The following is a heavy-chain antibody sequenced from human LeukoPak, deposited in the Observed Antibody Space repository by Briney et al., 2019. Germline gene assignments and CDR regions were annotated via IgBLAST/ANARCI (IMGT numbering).Heavy chain of an antibody. V-gene: IGHV3-74*01. CDR3: ARSSIAAAGLDYYGMDV. Sequence: SDGSSTSYADSVKGRFTISRDNAKNTLYLQMNSLRAEDTAVYYCARSSIAAAGLDYYGMDVWGQGTTVTVSS. CDR2: SDGSST. J-gene: IGHJ6*02. D-gene: IGHD6-13*01.